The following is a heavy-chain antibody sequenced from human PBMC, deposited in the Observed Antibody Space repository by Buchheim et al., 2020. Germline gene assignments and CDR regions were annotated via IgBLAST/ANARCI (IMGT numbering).Heavy chain of an antibody. CDR2: ISGSGGST. J-gene: IGHJ6*02. CDR3: AKLLVVVITSYYYYGMDV. Sequence: EVQLLESGGGLVQPGGSLRLSCAASGFTFSSYAMSWVRQAPGKGLEWVSAISGSGGSTYYADSVKGRFTISRDNSTKQLYPQMNSLRAEDTAVYYCAKLLVVVITSYYYYGMDVWGQGTT. D-gene: IGHD3-22*01. V-gene: IGHV3-23*01. CDR1: GFTFSSYA.